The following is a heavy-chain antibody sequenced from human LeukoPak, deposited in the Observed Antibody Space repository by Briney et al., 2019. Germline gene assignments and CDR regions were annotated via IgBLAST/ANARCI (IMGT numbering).Heavy chain of an antibody. J-gene: IGHJ4*02. CDR1: GFTFSSYA. CDR3: AKVNGGGDY. CDR2: IWYDGSNK. Sequence: GGSLRLSCSASGFTFSSYAMHWVRQAPGKGLEWVAVIWYDGSNKYYTDSVKGRFTISRDNSKNTLYLQMNSLRAEDTAVYYCAKVNGGGDYWGQGTLVTVSS. V-gene: IGHV3-33*06. D-gene: IGHD4-23*01.